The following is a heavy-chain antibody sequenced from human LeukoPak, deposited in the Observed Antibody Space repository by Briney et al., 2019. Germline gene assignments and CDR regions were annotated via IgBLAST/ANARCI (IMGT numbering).Heavy chain of an antibody. V-gene: IGHV3-74*01. J-gene: IGHJ3*02. D-gene: IGHD1-26*01. CDR1: GFTFRKYW. Sequence: GSLILSCAASGFTFRKYWLHWVRQAPGKGLVWVSRINPDDESTSYADSVKGRFTISRDNAKSTLYLQMNSLRAEDTAVYYCLTIVETTIDAFDIWGQGTMVTVSS. CDR2: INPDDEST. CDR3: LTIVETTIDAFDI.